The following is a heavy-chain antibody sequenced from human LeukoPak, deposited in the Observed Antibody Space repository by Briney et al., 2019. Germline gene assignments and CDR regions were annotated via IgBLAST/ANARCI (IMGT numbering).Heavy chain of an antibody. CDR2: IYSGGST. CDR1: GFTVSSNY. J-gene: IGHJ6*02. Sequence: PGGSLRLSCAASGFTVSSNYMSWVRQAPGKGLEWVSVIYSGGSTYYADSVKGRFTISRDNSKNTLYLQMNSLRAEDTAVYYCAKAGGARRRYYYYGMDVWGQGTTVTVSS. V-gene: IGHV3-53*01. D-gene: IGHD6-6*01. CDR3: AKAGGARRRYYYYGMDV.